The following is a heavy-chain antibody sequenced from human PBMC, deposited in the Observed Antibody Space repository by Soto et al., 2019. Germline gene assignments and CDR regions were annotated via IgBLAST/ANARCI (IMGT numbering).Heavy chain of an antibody. Sequence: GGSLRLSCAASGFTFSSHFINWVRQAPGKGLEWVAAISGGGGTTYYGDSVEGRFTMSRDNSKNTLYLQMNSLRADDTAVYYFVRDSRIVARPAMGFVGFDPWGQGTLVTVSS. CDR3: VRDSRIVARPAMGFVGFDP. V-gene: IGHV3-23*01. J-gene: IGHJ5*02. CDR1: GFTFSSHF. D-gene: IGHD2-2*01. CDR2: ISGGGGTT.